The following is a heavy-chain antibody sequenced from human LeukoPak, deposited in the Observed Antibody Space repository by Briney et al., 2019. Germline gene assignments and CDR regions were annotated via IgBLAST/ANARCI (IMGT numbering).Heavy chain of an antibody. D-gene: IGHD4-17*01. V-gene: IGHV3-30*02. CDR2: IRYDGSNK. CDR3: ARDRAYGDYAA. Sequence: GGSLRLSCAASGFTFSDFGMHWVRQAPGKGLDWVAFIRYDGSNKYYADSVKGRFIISRDNSKNTVYLQMNSLRADDTAVYYCARDRAYGDYAAWGQGTLVTVSS. J-gene: IGHJ5*02. CDR1: GFTFSDFG.